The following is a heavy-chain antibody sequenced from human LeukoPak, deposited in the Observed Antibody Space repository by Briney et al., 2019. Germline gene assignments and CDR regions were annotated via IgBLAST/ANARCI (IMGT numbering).Heavy chain of an antibody. CDR1: GFTFSTYS. D-gene: IGHD1-26*01. CDR2: INYSGST. CDR3: ARRREASFTYWYFDL. J-gene: IGHJ2*01. Sequence: GSLRLSCAASGFTFSTYSMNWVRQSPEKGLEWIGEINYSGSTNYNPSLRSRVTISEATSKNQFSLKLTSVTAADTAVYYCARRREASFTYWYFDLWGRGTQVTVSS. V-gene: IGHV4-34*01.